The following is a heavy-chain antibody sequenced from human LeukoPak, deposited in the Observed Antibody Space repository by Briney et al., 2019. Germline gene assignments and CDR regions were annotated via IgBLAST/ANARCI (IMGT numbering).Heavy chain of an antibody. CDR1: GGSISSYY. CDR3: ARKAFCGGDCDSVWFDS. V-gene: IGHV4-59*01. J-gene: IGHJ5*01. CDR2: IYYSGST. Sequence: SETLSLTCTVSGGSISSYYWSWIRQPPGKGLEWIGYIYYSGSTNYNPSLKSRVTISVDTSKNQFSLKLSSVTAADTAMYYCARKAFCGGDCDSVWFDSWGQGTLVIVSS. D-gene: IGHD2-21*02.